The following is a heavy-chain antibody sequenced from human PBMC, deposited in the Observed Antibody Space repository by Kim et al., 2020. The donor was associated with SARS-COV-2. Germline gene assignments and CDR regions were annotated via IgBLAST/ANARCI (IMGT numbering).Heavy chain of an antibody. CDR3: ARVARAAEFDY. V-gene: IGHV3-30*01. D-gene: IGHD2-15*01. J-gene: IGHJ4*02. Sequence: YSADSVKGRFTVARDNSQNTLFVQMNSLRPEDTAVYYCARVARAAEFDYWGQGILVSVSS.